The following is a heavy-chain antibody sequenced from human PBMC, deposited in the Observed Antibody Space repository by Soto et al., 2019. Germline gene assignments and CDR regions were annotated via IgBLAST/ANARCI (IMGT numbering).Heavy chain of an antibody. CDR3: ARDSEDYENTHFDY. V-gene: IGHV3-30-3*01. D-gene: IGHD4-17*01. Sequence: HPGGSLRLSCAASGFTFSSYAMHWVRQAPGKGLEWVAVISYDGSNKYYADSVKGRFTISRDNSKNTLYLQMNSLRGEDTAVYYCARDSEDYENTHFDYWGQGTLVTVSS. CDR2: ISYDGSNK. CDR1: GFTFSSYA. J-gene: IGHJ4*02.